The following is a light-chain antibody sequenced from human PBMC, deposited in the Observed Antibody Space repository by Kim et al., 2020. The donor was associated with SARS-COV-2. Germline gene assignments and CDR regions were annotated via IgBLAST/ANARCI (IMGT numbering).Light chain of an antibody. CDR3: QVWDSSTGI. CDR2: RDT. CDR1: NIGSKS. J-gene: IGLJ2*01. V-gene: IGLV3-9*01. Sequence: SYELTQPLSVSVALGQTARITCGGNNIGSKSVHWYQQKPGQAPVLVSYRDTNRPSGIPERFSGSNSGNTATLSISRAQAGDEADYYCQVWDSSTGIFGGGTQLTVL.